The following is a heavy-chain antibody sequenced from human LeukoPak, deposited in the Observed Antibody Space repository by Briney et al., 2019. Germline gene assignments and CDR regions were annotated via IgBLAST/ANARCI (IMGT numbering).Heavy chain of an antibody. CDR2: INPNSGGT. J-gene: IGHJ2*01. D-gene: IGHD2-8*01. Sequence: ASVKVSCKASGYTFTGYYMHWVRQAPGQGLEWMGWINPNSGGTNYAQKFQGRVIMTRDTSISTAYMELSRLRSDDTAVYYCVRARTNNWYFDLWGRGTLVTVSS. V-gene: IGHV1-2*02. CDR1: GYTFTGYY. CDR3: VRARTNNWYFDL.